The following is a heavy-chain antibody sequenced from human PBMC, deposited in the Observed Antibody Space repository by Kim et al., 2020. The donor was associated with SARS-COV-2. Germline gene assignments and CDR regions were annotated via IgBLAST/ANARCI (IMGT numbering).Heavy chain of an antibody. D-gene: IGHD3-22*01. CDR2: IRNKANRYIT. CDR3: ARDGSRSGYYYFDL. CDR1: GFTFIDHY. V-gene: IGHV3-72*01. J-gene: IGHJ4*02. Sequence: GGSLRLSCAASGFTFIDHYMDWVRQAPGKGLEWVCRIRNKANRYITEYAASGKGRLTISRDDQKSSLYLQMNSLQTEDTAVYHCARDGSRSGYYYFDLWGRGPLVTVSS.